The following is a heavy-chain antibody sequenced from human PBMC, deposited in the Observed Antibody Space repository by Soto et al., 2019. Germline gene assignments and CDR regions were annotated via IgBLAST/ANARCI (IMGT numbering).Heavy chain of an antibody. CDR1: GFPFSSYG. V-gene: IGHV3-33*01. Sequence: QVQLVESGGDVVQPGRSLRLSCAASGFPFSSYGMHWVRQAPGKGLDWVAVIWYDGSNKDYAESVKGRFTISRDNSKNTLYLQMNSLRADDTAVYYCASSINWGQGTLVTVSS. J-gene: IGHJ4*02. CDR3: ASSIN. CDR2: IWYDGSNK.